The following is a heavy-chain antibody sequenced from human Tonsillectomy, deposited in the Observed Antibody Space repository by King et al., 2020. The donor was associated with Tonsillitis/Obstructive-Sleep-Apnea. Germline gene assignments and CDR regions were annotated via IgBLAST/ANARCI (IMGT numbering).Heavy chain of an antibody. Sequence: VQLVESGGGLVQPGGSLRLSCGASGFTFSRCAMSWVRQAPGKGLEWVSAVTGSGATTYYADSVKGRFTISRDNSKNTLFLQMNSLRAEDTAVYYCAKDGRTGGYYYYIDVWGKGTTVPVSS. CDR2: VTGSGATT. CDR1: GFTFSRCA. V-gene: IGHV3-23*04. CDR3: AKDGRTGGYYYYIDV. D-gene: IGHD3/OR15-3a*01. J-gene: IGHJ6*03.